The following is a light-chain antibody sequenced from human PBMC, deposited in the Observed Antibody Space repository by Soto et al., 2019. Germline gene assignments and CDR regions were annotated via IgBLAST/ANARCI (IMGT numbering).Light chain of an antibody. CDR2: DDS. CDR3: QVWDRSSNHWV. CDR1: NIGSKS. Sequence: SYELTQPPSVSVAPGQTATVTCGGRNIGSKSVHWYQQKPGQAPVLVVHDDSDRPSGIPGRFSGSNSGDTATLTISGVEAGDEADYYCQVWDRSSNHWVFDGGTKLTVL. V-gene: IGLV3-21*02. J-gene: IGLJ3*02.